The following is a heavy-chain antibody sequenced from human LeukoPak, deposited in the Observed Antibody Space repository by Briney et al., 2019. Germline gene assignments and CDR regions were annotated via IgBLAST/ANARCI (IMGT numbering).Heavy chain of an antibody. D-gene: IGHD3-3*01. CDR1: GGSISSGGYY. CDR2: IYYSGST. Sequence: SETLFLTCTVSGGSISSGGYYWSWSRQHPGKGLEWIGYIYYSGSTYYNPSLKSRVTISVDTSKNQFSLKLSSVTAADTAVYYCARDGGYDFWSGDWGQGTLVTVSS. V-gene: IGHV4-31*03. CDR3: ARDGGYDFWSGD. J-gene: IGHJ4*02.